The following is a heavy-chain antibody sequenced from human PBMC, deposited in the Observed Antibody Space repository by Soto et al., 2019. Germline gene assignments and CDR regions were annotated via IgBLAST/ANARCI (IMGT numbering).Heavy chain of an antibody. CDR3: AREDDAAGMDV. Sequence: QVHLQESGPGLVKPSETVSLTCTIGASSISLYYWGWVRQPPGKGLEWIGSIYHSGSSYYNPSLKSRVSSSLETSRGQLSLNLTSVTAADTAVYYCAREDDAAGMDVWGQGTTVIVSS. J-gene: IGHJ6*02. D-gene: IGHD1-1*01. CDR1: ASSISLYY. CDR2: IYHSGSS. V-gene: IGHV4-38-2*02.